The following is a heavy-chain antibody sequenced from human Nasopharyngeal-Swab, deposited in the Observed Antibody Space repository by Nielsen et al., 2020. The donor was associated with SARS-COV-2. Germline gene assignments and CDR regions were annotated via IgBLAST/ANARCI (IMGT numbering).Heavy chain of an antibody. CDR2: INVDNGNT. J-gene: IGHJ4*02. CDR3: ARGIHSSAWIVDY. D-gene: IGHD6-25*01. Sequence: ASVKVSCKASGYTFTNNAMHWLRQAPGQSLEWLGCINVDNGNTEYSQRFQGRVTISTDTSASTAFMELTNLRSEDTAIYYCARGIHSSAWIVDYWDQGTLVTVSS. V-gene: IGHV1-3*01. CDR1: GYTFTNNA.